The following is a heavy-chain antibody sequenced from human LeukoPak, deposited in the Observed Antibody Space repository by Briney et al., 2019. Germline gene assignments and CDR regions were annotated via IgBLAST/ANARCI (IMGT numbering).Heavy chain of an antibody. CDR1: GGSIRNYY. J-gene: IGHJ3*01. Sequence: SETLSLTCTVSGGSIRNYYWSWIRQPPGKGLEWIGNSYYSGSTNYDPSLKSRVTISVDTSKNQFSLKLSSVTAADTAVYYCARLVSYVGASDAFDFWGHGTMVTVSS. CDR3: ARLVSYVGASDAFDF. V-gene: IGHV4-59*08. CDR2: SYYSGST. D-gene: IGHD1-26*01.